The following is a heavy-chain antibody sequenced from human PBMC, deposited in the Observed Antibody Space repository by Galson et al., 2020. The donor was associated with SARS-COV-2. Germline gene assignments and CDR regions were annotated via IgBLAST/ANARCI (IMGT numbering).Heavy chain of an antibody. Sequence: GGSLRLSCTASGFPFNKFNMHWVRQAPGTGLEWVTLIWLDGSNIFYADSVKGRFTVSRDNSRNTLYLQMNNLRAEDAAVYYCARENWGSSDYWGRGTLVTVSS. D-gene: IGHD3-16*01. CDR2: IWLDGSNI. CDR3: ARENWGSSDY. V-gene: IGHV3-33*01. CDR1: GFPFNKFN. J-gene: IGHJ4*02.